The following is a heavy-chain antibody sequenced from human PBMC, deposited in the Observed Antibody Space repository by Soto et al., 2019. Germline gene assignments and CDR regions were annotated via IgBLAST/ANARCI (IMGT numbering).Heavy chain of an antibody. CDR2: LRYRGTA. Sequence: QVQLQESGPRLVKPSETLSLTCSVSDSSMSPYYWTWFRQAPGKGLEWIGHLRYRGTATYNPALKGRVTRSLDTSKKQVSLKLSSVIAADTAVYYCAREKDLILGGYAFGYWGPGTLVTVSS. J-gene: IGHJ3*01. CDR3: AREKDLILGGYAFGY. V-gene: IGHV4-59*01. D-gene: IGHD1-26*01. CDR1: DSSMSPYY.